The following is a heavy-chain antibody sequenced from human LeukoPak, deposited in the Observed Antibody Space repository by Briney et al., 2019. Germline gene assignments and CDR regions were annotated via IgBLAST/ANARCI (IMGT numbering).Heavy chain of an antibody. J-gene: IGHJ3*02. D-gene: IGHD3-16*01. CDR2: INSDESST. CDR1: GFTFTSYW. Sequence: GGSLRLSCAASGFTFTSYWMYWVRQDPGKGLVWVSRINSDESSTSYADSVKGRFTISRDNAKNTVSLQMNSLRAEDTAVYYCVRDNYEKAFDIWGQGTMVTVSS. V-gene: IGHV3-74*01. CDR3: VRDNYEKAFDI.